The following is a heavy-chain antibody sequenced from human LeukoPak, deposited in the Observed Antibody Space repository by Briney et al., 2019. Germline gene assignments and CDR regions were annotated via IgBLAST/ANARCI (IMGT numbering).Heavy chain of an antibody. V-gene: IGHV1-18*01. CDR1: GYTFTGYG. J-gene: IGHJ5*02. Sequence: ASVKVSCKASGYTFTGYGISWVRQAPGQGLEWMGWISAYNGNTNYAQKLQGRVTMTTDTSTSTAYMELRSLRSDDTAVYYCARDLEGYSYGYNWFDPWGQGTLVTVSS. CDR3: ARDLEGYSYGYNWFDP. D-gene: IGHD5-18*01. CDR2: ISAYNGNT.